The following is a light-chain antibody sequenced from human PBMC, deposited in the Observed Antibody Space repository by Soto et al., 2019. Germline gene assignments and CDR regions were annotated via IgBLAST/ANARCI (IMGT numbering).Light chain of an antibody. J-gene: IGKJ3*01. V-gene: IGKV4-1*01. CDR3: HQYYSTLPT. CDR2: WAS. Sequence: DIVMTQSPDSLAVSLGERATINCKSSQSVLYSSNNKNHLAWYQQKPGQPPKLLIYWASTRESGVPDRFSGSGSGTDFTLTISSLQADDVAVYYCHQYYSTLPTFGPGTSVAIK. CDR1: QSVLYSSNNKNH.